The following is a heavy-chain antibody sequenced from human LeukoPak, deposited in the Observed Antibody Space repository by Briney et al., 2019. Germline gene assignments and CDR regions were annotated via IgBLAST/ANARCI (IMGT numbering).Heavy chain of an antibody. CDR1: GGSISSYY. Sequence: SETLSLTCTVSGGSISSYYWSWIRQPPGKGLEWIGYIYYSGSTNYNPSLKSRVTISVDTSKNQFSLKLSSVTAADTAVYYCARALNYGSGSYWYNWFGPWGQGTLVTVSS. CDR2: IYYSGST. J-gene: IGHJ5*02. V-gene: IGHV4-59*01. D-gene: IGHD3-10*01. CDR3: ARALNYGSGSYWYNWFGP.